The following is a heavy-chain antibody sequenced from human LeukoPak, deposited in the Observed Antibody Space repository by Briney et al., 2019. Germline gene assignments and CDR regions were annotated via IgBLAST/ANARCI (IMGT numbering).Heavy chain of an antibody. J-gene: IGHJ3*02. CDR1: GFTFSSYA. Sequence: GGSLRLSCAASGFTFSSYAMHWVRQAPGKGLEWVAVISYDGSNKYYADSVKGRFTISRDNSKNTLYLQMNSLRAEDTAVYYCARDSLYDILTGDAFDIWGQGTMVTVSS. D-gene: IGHD3-9*01. CDR2: ISYDGSNK. CDR3: ARDSLYDILTGDAFDI. V-gene: IGHV3-30-3*01.